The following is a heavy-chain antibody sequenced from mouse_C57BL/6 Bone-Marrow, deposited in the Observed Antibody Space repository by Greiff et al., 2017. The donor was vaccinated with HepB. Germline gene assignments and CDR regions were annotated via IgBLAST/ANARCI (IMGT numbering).Heavy chain of an antibody. CDR3: ARSPYYYGSSYVYFDY. Sequence: DVKLQESGPGLAKPSQTLSLTCSVTGYSITSDYWNWIRKFPGNKLEYMGYISYSGSTYYNPSLKSRISITRDTSKNQYYLQLNSVTTEDTATYYCARSPYYYGSSYVYFDYWGQGTTLTVSS. V-gene: IGHV3-8*01. CDR2: ISYSGST. CDR1: GYSITSDY. D-gene: IGHD1-1*01. J-gene: IGHJ2*01.